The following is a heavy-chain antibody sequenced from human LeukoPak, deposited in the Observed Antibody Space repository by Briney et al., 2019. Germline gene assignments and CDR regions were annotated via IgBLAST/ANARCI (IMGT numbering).Heavy chain of an antibody. CDR3: AKAKQWLVPEFYFDY. V-gene: IGHV3-9*01. Sequence: GGSLRLSCAASGLTFSSYAMSWVRQAPGKGLEWVSGISWNSGSIGYADSVKGRFTISRDNAKNSLYLQMNSLRAEDTALYYCAKAKQWLVPEFYFDYWGQGTLVTVSS. CDR1: GLTFSSYA. J-gene: IGHJ4*02. D-gene: IGHD6-19*01. CDR2: ISWNSGSI.